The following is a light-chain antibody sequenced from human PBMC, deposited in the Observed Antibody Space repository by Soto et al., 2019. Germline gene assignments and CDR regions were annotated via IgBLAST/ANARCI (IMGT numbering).Light chain of an antibody. V-gene: IGKV1-9*01. J-gene: IGKJ2*01. Sequence: IQLTQSPSSLSASVGDRVSITCRASQDIKTYLAWYQQKQGKAPKLLISGTFTLQSGVPSRFNGSGSGTEFTRTINYLLPDDMATYDCQEYNSYSPSTFGQGTKLQIK. CDR2: GTF. CDR1: QDIKTY. CDR3: QEYNSYSPST.